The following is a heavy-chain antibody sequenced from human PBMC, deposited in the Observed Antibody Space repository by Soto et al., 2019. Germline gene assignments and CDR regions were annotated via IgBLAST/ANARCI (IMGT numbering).Heavy chain of an antibody. CDR3: ARGDSSPPYYYYGMDV. CDR2: IYYSGST. V-gene: IGHV4-59*01. J-gene: IGHJ6*02. CDR1: GGSISSYY. D-gene: IGHD6-13*01. Sequence: SETLSLTCTVSGGSISSYYWSWIRQPPGKGLEWIGYIYYSGSTNYNPSIKSRVTISVDTSKNQFSLKLSSVTAADTAVYYCARGDSSPPYYYYGMDVWGQGTTVT.